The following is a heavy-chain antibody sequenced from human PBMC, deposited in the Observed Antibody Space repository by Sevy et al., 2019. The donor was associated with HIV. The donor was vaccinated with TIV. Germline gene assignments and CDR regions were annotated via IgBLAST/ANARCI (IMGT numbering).Heavy chain of an antibody. J-gene: IGHJ4*02. CDR3: AGDPYFTDTSCSRPYFDY. V-gene: IGHV3-21*06. D-gene: IGHD2-8*02. Sequence: GGSLRLSCAASGFSFGRYNMNWVRQAPGKGLEWVSSISRSSTSIYYADSVKGRFTVSRDNAKNSLYIQLNGLRVDDTAGYYCAGDPYFTDTSCSRPYFDYWGQGALVTVSS. CDR1: GFSFGRYN. CDR2: ISRSSTSI.